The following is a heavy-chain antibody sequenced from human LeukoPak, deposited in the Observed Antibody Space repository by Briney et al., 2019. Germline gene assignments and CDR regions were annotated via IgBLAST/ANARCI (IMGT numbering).Heavy chain of an antibody. CDR1: GFTFSSYA. J-gene: IGHJ4*02. CDR3: ASSITANTNY. CDR2: ISGSGGVT. D-gene: IGHD1-7*01. Sequence: GGSLRLSCAASGFTFSSYAMSWVRQAPGKGLEWVSTISGSGGVTYYPDSVRGRFTISRDNSKNTLHLQMDSLRAEDSAVYYCASSITANTNYWGQGTLVTVTS. V-gene: IGHV3-23*01.